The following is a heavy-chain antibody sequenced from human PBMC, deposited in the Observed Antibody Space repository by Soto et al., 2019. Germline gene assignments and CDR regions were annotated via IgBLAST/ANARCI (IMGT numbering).Heavy chain of an antibody. CDR2: ISGSDNHT. D-gene: IGHD5-18*01. V-gene: IGHV3-NL1*01. CDR3: AKEGYTHGWVDY. Sequence: QVQLVESGGGVVQPGRSLRLSCAASGFTFGRHGMHWVRQAPGKGLEWVSAISGSDNHTYYADFVKGRFTISRDNIKDTVVLQMNSLRAEDTAVYYCAKEGYTHGWVDYWGQGALIIVSS. CDR1: GFTFGRHG. J-gene: IGHJ4*02.